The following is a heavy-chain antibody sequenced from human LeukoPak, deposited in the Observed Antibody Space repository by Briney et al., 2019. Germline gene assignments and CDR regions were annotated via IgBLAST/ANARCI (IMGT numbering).Heavy chain of an antibody. CDR1: GGSISSGSYY. CDR3: ARTQGGYSRGVDY. V-gene: IGHV4-61*02. Sequence: PSETLSLTCTVSGGSISSGSYYWSWIRQPAGKGLEWIGRIYTSGSTNYNPSLKSRVTISVDTSKNPFSLKLSSVTAADTAVYYCARTQGGYSRGVDYWGQGTLVTVSS. D-gene: IGHD5-24*01. J-gene: IGHJ4*02. CDR2: IYTSGST.